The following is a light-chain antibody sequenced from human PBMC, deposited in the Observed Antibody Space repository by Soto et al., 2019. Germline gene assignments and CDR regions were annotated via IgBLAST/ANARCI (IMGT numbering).Light chain of an antibody. J-gene: IGLJ3*02. CDR3: QTWGTGIQV. CDR2: LNSDGSH. Sequence: QSVLTQSPSASASLGASVKLTCTLTNGHSSYAIAWHQQQPEKGPRYLMKLNSDGSHSKGDGIPDRFSGSSSGAERYLTISGLQSEDEADYYCQTWGTGIQVFGGGTKLTVL. CDR1: NGHSSYA. V-gene: IGLV4-69*01.